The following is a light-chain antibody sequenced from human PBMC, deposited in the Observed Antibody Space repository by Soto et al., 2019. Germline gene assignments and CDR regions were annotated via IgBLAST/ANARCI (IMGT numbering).Light chain of an antibody. CDR2: DVS. CDR1: SSDVGVYNY. V-gene: IGLV2-14*03. CDR3: SSYTSISTLV. Sequence: QSALTQPASVSGSPGQSITMSCTGTSSDVGVYNYVSWYQQHPGKAPKLMIYDVSNRPSGVSNRFSGSKSGNTASLTISGLQAEDEADYYCSSYTSISTLVFGTGTKLTVL. J-gene: IGLJ1*01.